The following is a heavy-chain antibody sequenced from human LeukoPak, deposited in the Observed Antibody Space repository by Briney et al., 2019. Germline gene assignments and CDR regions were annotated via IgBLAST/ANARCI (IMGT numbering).Heavy chain of an antibody. D-gene: IGHD1-14*01. V-gene: IGHV3-7*04. CDR2: IKQDG. CDR3: ARVTTGETRAFDI. J-gene: IGHJ3*02. CDR1: GFTLSTYW. Sequence: GGSLGLSCEASGFTLSTYWMSWVRQAPGKGLEWVANIKQDGDSVRGRFTISRDNAKNSLYLQMQSLRDEDTAVYYCARVTTGETRAFDIWGQGTMVTVSS.